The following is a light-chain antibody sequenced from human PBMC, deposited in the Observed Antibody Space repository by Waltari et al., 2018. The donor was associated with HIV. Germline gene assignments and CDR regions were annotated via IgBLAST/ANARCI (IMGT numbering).Light chain of an antibody. CDR1: QCISSW. CDR2: AAS. CDR3: QQANSFLT. V-gene: IGKV1-12*01. Sequence: DIQMTQSPSSVSASVGDRVTITCRASQCISSWLAWYQHNPGKAPKLLIYAASSLQSGVPSRFSGSGSVTDFTLTISSLQPEDFATYYCQQANSFLTFGGGTKVEIK. J-gene: IGKJ4*01.